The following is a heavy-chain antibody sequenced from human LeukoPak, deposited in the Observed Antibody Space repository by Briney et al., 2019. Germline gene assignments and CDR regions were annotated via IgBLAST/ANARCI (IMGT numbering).Heavy chain of an antibody. CDR3: ARQYYYDSSGMYYFDY. J-gene: IGHJ4*02. CDR1: GYTFTIYG. Sequence: ASVKVSCTASGYTFTIYGISWVRQAPGQGLEWMGWISAYNGNTNYAQKLQGRVTMTTDTSTSTAYMELRSLRSDDTAVYYCARQYYYDSSGMYYFDYWGQGTLVTVSS. D-gene: IGHD3-22*01. CDR2: ISAYNGNT. V-gene: IGHV1-18*01.